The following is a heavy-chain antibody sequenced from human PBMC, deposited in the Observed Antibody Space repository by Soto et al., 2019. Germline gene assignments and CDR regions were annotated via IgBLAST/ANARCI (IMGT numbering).Heavy chain of an antibody. CDR2: IRSKANSYAT. Sequence: GGSLRLSCAASGFTFSGSAMHWVRQASGKGLEWVGRIRSKANSYATAYAASVKGRFTISRDDLKNTAYLQMNSLKTEDTAGYYCTRFFASDAFDIWGQGTMVTVSS. CDR3: TRFFASDAFDI. CDR1: GFTFSGSA. J-gene: IGHJ3*02. V-gene: IGHV3-73*01.